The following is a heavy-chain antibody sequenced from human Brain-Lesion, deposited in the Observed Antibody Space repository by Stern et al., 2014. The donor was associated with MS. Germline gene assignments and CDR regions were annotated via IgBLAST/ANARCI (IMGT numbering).Heavy chain of an antibody. Sequence: QVQLVQSGPGLVKPSQTLSLTCTVSGDSISSGGYYWSWIRQYPGKGLDWIGYIYYSGATFYNPSLKSRVIISLDTSKNQFSLSLSSVTAADTAIYYCARDWSGSSIHLAPAYGGHIRFDPWGQGTLVTVSS. J-gene: IGHJ5*02. CDR1: GDSISSGGYY. CDR2: IYYSGAT. CDR3: ARDWSGSSIHLAPAYGGHIRFDP. D-gene: IGHD3-16*01. V-gene: IGHV4-31*03.